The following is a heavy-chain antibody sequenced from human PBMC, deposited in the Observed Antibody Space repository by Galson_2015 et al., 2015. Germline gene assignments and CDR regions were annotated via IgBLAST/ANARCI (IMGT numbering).Heavy chain of an antibody. CDR3: ARGFGAWAKA. CDR1: GDSISSYY. V-gene: IGHV4-59*01. Sequence: LSLTCTVSGDSISSYYWSWIRQPPGKGLEWIGYINYSGSTNYNPSLKSRVTISVDTSKKQFSLNLSSVTAADTAVYYCARGFGAWAKAWGQGILVTVSS. CDR2: INYSGST. J-gene: IGHJ5*02. D-gene: IGHD3-3*01.